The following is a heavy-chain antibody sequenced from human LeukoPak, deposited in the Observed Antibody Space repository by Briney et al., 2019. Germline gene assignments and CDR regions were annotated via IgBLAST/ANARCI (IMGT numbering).Heavy chain of an antibody. CDR3: ARETRITIFGVVSQSDAFDM. D-gene: IGHD3-3*01. Sequence: ASVKVSCKASGYIFSGYYMHWVRQAPGQGLEWMGWINPNSGDTNYAQKFQGRVTMTRDTSTSTLYMELSSLRSEDTAVYFCARETRITIFGVVSQSDAFDMWGQGTMVTVSS. CDR2: INPNSGDT. CDR1: GYIFSGYY. J-gene: IGHJ3*02. V-gene: IGHV1-2*02.